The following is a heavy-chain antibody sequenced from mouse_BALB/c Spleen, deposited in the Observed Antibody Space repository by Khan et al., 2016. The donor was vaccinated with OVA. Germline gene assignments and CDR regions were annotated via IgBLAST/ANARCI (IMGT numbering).Heavy chain of an antibody. CDR1: GFSLTSYG. CDR2: IWTGGST. D-gene: IGHD1-1*02. Sequence: VQLQESGPDLVAPSQTLSISCTASGFSLTSYGVHWVRQPPGKGLEWLGLIWTGGSTNYYSALMTRLSISKDNLKSQVFLKMNSLQTDYTAMYYCARLVDIWGQGTTLTVSS. J-gene: IGHJ2*01. V-gene: IGHV2-9*02. CDR3: ARLVDI.